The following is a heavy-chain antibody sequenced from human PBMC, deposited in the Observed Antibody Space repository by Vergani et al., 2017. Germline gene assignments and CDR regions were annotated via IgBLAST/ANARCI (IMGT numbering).Heavy chain of an antibody. D-gene: IGHD3-10*01. CDR3: ARGSTITMVRGVAILPFDY. CDR2: IKQDGSEK. CDR1: GFTFSSYW. Sequence: EVQLVESGGGLVQPGGSLRLSCAASGFTFSSYWMSWVRQAPGKGLEWVANIKQDGSEKYYVDSVKGRFTISRDNAKNSLYLQMNSLRAEDTAVYYCARGSTITMVRGVAILPFDYWGQGTLVTVSS. J-gene: IGHJ4*02. V-gene: IGHV3-7*01.